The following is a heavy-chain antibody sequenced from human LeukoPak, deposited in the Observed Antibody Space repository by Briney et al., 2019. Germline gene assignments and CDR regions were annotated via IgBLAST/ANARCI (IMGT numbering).Heavy chain of an antibody. J-gene: IGHJ6*02. CDR2: IKQDGSEK. V-gene: IGHV3-7*01. D-gene: IGHD3-16*02. Sequence: PGGSLRLSCAASGFTFSSYWMSWVRQAPGKGLEWVVNIKQDGSEKYYVDSVKGRFTISRDNAKNSLYLQMNSLRAEDTAVYYCARSYVWGSYRNYGMDVWGQGTTVTVSS. CDR1: GFTFSSYW. CDR3: ARSYVWGSYRNYGMDV.